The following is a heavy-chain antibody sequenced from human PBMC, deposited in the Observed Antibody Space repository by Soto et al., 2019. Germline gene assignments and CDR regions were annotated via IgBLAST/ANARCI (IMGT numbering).Heavy chain of an antibody. CDR1: GGTFDHAA. V-gene: IGHV1-69*01. CDR3: ARQIFAADY. D-gene: IGHD3-9*01. J-gene: IGHJ4*02. CDR2: INPMFNST. Sequence: QVQLVQSGAEVKKPGSSVKVSCEAPGGTFDHAAITWVRQAPGQGLEWVGGINPMFNSTHYAQKFQGRVTITADAVTSTAFMELRGLTSDDTAVYYCARQIFAADYWGQGTLLAVSS.